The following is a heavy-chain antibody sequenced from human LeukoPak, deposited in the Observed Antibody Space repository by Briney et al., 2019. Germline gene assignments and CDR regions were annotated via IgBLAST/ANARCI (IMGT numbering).Heavy chain of an antibody. CDR1: GFTFSDYW. V-gene: IGHV3-74*03. CDR2: IRYDGGDT. CDR3: AKDPYGTRYFDY. D-gene: IGHD2-2*01. J-gene: IGHJ4*02. Sequence: GGSLRLSCAASGFTFSDYWMHWVRQAPGKGLVWVSRIRYDGGDTQYADSVKGRFTVSRDNAKNTLYLQMNSLRAEDTAVYYCAKDPYGTRYFDYWGQGTLVTAS.